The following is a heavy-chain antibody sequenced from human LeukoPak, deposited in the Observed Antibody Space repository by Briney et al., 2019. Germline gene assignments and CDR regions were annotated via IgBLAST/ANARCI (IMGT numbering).Heavy chain of an antibody. V-gene: IGHV3-23*01. CDR2: ITNRDEHT. Sequence: GGSLRLPRAACVFTYRLYDIRWVRHAPGKGRQWVSSITNRDEHTRYTESLKGRFTITRDNSENTLYLQMHSLRAEDTAVYYCARDRPNHYGSDCHYYRRDGDYWGRGTLVSVSS. CDR1: VFTYRLYD. CDR3: ARDRPNHYGSDCHYYRRDGDY. J-gene: IGHJ4*02. D-gene: IGHD3-10*01.